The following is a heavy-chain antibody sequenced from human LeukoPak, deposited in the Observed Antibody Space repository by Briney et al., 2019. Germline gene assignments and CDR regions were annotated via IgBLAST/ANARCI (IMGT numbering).Heavy chain of an antibody. CDR3: AKDRITPTY. Sequence: GGSLRLSCAASGFTFSSYAMHWVRQAPGKGLEWVAVISYDGSNKYYADSVKGRFTISRDNSKDTLYLQMNSLRAEDTAVYYCAKDRITPTYWGQGALVTVSS. V-gene: IGHV3-30-3*01. J-gene: IGHJ4*02. D-gene: IGHD5-24*01. CDR2: ISYDGSNK. CDR1: GFTFSSYA.